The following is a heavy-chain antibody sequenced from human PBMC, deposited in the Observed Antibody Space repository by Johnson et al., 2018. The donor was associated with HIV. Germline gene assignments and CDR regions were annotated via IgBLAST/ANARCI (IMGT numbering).Heavy chain of an antibody. CDR2: IKYDGSGK. V-gene: IGHV3-7*01. J-gene: IGHJ3*02. CDR3: ARSNAFDI. CDR1: GFTFSSNA. Sequence: VQLVESGGGVVQPGGSLRLSCAASGFTFSSNAMHWVRQAPGKGLEWVAGIKYDGSGKFCVDSVKGRFTISRDNAKDSLFLQMNSLRAEDTAVYYCARSNAFDIWGQGTMVTVSS.